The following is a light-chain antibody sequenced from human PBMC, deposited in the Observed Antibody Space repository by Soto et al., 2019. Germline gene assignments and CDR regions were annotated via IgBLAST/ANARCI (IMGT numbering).Light chain of an antibody. J-gene: IGKJ5*01. CDR2: GAS. Sequence: EIVMTQSPASLPASPGERITLSCKASQSIANNLAWHQQKPGQAPRLLMYGASTRAADIPARFSGSGSGTEFSLTISSLQSEDFATYYCQRAKSFPVTFGQGTRLEIK. CDR1: QSIANN. V-gene: IGKV3-15*01. CDR3: QRAKSFPVT.